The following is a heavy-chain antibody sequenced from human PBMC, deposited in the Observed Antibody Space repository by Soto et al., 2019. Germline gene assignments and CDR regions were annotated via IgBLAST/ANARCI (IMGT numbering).Heavy chain of an antibody. Sequence: SQTLSLTCTVSGGSISSYYWSWIRQPPGKGLEWIGYIYYSGSTNYNPSLKSRVTISVATSKNQFSLKLSSVTAADTAVYYCARADTYYDFWSGYYPSVSTYYYFDYWGQGTLVTVFS. CDR3: ARADTYYDFWSGYYPSVSTYYYFDY. V-gene: IGHV4-59*01. J-gene: IGHJ4*02. CDR1: GGSISSYY. D-gene: IGHD3-3*01. CDR2: IYYSGST.